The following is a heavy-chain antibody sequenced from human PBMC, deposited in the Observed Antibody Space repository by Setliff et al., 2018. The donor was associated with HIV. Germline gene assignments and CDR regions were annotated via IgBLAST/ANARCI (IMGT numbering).Heavy chain of an antibody. V-gene: IGHV3-7*01. CDR1: GLPFYNYW. Sequence: GGSLRLSCVASGLPFYNYWMPWLRRAPGRGLEWVANIKQDGSDMHYIESVKGRFTIFRDNAKNAVFLQMNSLRAEDTGVYYCATQTGFYNSHWYDYWGQGTMVTVSS. D-gene: IGHD6-13*01. J-gene: IGHJ4*02. CDR2: IKQDGSDM. CDR3: ATQTGFYNSHWYDY.